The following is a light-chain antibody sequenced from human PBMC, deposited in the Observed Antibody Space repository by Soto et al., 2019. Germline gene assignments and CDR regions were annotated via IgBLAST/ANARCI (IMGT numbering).Light chain of an antibody. CDR2: GAS. J-gene: IGKJ3*01. V-gene: IGKV3D-7*01. Sequence: PGERVTLSCRASQSVSSSYLTWYQQKPGQAPRLLIYGASTRATSIPARFSGSGSGTDFTLTISSLQPEDFAVYYCQQDYTRFTFGPGTKMDIK. CDR1: QSVSSSY. CDR3: QQDYTRFT.